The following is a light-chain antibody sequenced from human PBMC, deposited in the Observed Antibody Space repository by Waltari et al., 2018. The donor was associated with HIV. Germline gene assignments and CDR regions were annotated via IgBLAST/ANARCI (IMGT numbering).Light chain of an antibody. Sequence: QSALTQPASVSGSPGQSIPIPCAGTPRDIGFFDSVSWYQQHPGTAPLLMIFGVYSRPSGVSSRFAGSKSGNTASLTISGLQAEDEANYYCCSYTAIHTLIFGGGTKLTVL. J-gene: IGLJ2*01. CDR1: PRDIGFFDS. V-gene: IGLV2-14*01. CDR3: CSYTAIHTLI. CDR2: GVY.